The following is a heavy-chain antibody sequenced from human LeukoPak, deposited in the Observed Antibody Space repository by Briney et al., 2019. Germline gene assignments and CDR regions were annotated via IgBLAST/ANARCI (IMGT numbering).Heavy chain of an antibody. D-gene: IGHD1-26*01. J-gene: IGHJ4*02. V-gene: IGHV3-43D*04. CDR1: GFTFDDYA. CDR2: ISWDGGST. Sequence: PGGSLRLSCAASGFTFDDYAMHWVRQAPGKGLEWVSLISWDGGSTYYADSVKGRFTISRDNSKNSLYLQMNSLRAEDNALYYFAKDSSRSGARLYYWGQGTLVNVSS. CDR3: AKDSSRSGARLYY.